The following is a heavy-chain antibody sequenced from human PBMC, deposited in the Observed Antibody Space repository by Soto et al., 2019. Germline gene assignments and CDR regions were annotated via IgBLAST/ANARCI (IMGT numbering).Heavy chain of an antibody. J-gene: IGHJ6*02. CDR1: GGSFSGYH. D-gene: IGHD6-13*01. CDR2: INHSGST. CDR3: ARHSSLAYYYYLYSMDV. V-gene: IGHV4-34*01. Sequence: SETLSLTCAVYGGSFSGYHWSWIRQPPGKGLEWIGEINHSGSTNYNPSLKSRVTISVDTSKNQFSLKLSSVTAADTAVYYCARHSSLAYYYYLYSMDVWRQATT.